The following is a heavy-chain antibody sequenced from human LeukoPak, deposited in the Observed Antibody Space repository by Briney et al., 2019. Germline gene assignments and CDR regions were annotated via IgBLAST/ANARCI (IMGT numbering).Heavy chain of an antibody. J-gene: IGHJ4*02. CDR2: ISYDGSNK. D-gene: IGHD3-9*01. CDR3: AKSWGLTGYLDY. CDR1: GFTFSSYG. Sequence: RSLRLSCAASGFTFSSYGMHWVRQAPCKGLEWVAVISYDGSNKYYTDSVKGRFTISRDNSKNTLYLQMNSLRAEDTAVYYCAKSWGLTGYLDYWGQGTLVTVSS. V-gene: IGHV3-30*18.